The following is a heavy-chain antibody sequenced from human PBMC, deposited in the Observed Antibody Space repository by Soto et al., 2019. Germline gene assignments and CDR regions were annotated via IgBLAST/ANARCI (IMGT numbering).Heavy chain of an antibody. CDR1: GFTFSDYY. J-gene: IGHJ5*02. V-gene: IGHV3-11*01. Sequence: GGSLRLSCAASGFTFSDYYMSWIRQAPGKGLEWVSYISSSGSTIYYADSVKGRFTISRDNAKNSLYLQMNSLRAEDTAVYYCARGDIVVVPAAIRFDPWGQGTLVTVSS. CDR3: ARGDIVVVPAAIRFDP. CDR2: ISSSGSTI. D-gene: IGHD2-2*01.